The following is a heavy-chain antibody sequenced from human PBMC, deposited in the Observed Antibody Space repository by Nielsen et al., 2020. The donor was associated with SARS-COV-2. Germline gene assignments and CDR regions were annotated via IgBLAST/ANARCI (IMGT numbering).Heavy chain of an antibody. J-gene: IGHJ4*02. V-gene: IGHV3-13*04. D-gene: IGHD6-19*01. Sequence: GGSLRLSCAASGFTFSSYDMHWVRQATGKGLEWVSAIGTAGDTYYPGSVKGRFTISRENAKNSLYLQMNSLRAGDTAVYYCARDRGQWLASYYFDYWGQGTLVTVSS. CDR3: ARDRGQWLASYYFDY. CDR1: GFTFSSYD. CDR2: IGTAGDT.